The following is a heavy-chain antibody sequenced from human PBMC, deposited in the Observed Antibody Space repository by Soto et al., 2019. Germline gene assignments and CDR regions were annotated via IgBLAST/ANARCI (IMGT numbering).Heavy chain of an antibody. CDR2: ISAYNGNT. CDR1: GYTFASYA. V-gene: IGHV1-18*01. CDR3: ARDPPPPDY. J-gene: IGHJ4*02. Sequence: QVQLVQSGAEVKKPGASVKVSCKASGYTFASYAISWMRQAPGQGREWMGWISAYNGNTNYAQKRQGRVTMTTDTSTTTAYMELRSLRSDDTAVYYWARDPPPPDYWGQGTLVTVSS.